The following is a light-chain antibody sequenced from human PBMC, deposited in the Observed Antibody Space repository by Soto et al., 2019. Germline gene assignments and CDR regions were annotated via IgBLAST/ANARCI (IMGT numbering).Light chain of an antibody. Sequence: QSVLTQPPSVSGAPGQRVTISCTGSSSNIGAGYDVHWYQQLPGTAPKLLIYGNNKRPSGVPDRFSGSKSGTSASLAITGLRAEDEADYYCQSYDSSLSGSVFGGGTKLTVL. V-gene: IGLV1-40*01. CDR1: SSNIGAGYD. J-gene: IGLJ2*01. CDR2: GNN. CDR3: QSYDSSLSGSV.